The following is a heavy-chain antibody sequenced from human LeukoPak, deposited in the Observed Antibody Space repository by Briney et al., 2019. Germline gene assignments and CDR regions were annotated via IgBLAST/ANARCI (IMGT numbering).Heavy chain of an antibody. J-gene: IGHJ4*02. CDR2: INSDGSST. CDR1: GFTFSSYW. D-gene: IGHD2-8*02. V-gene: IGHV3-74*01. CDR3: ATYRQVLLPFES. Sequence: GGSLRLSCAASGFTFSSYWMHWVRQAPGKGLVWVSRINSDGSSTSYADSVKGRFTISRDNAKSTLSLQMNSLRAEDTAIYYCATYRQVLLPFESWGQGTLVTVSS.